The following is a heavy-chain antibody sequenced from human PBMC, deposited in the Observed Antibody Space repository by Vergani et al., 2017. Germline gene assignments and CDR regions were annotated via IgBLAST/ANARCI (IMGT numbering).Heavy chain of an antibody. CDR1: GFTVSRNY. D-gene: IGHD5-24*01. CDR2: IYSGGST. J-gene: IGHJ3*02. CDR3: ETGGSLQLKEIRGVGQDAVYI. V-gene: IGHV3-66*01. Sequence: EVQLVESGGGLVQPGGSLRLSCAASGFTVSRNYMSWVRQAPGKGLEWVSVIYSGGSTYYADSVKGRFTISRDNSKNTLYLQRNSLRAVDTAVYYCETGGSLQLKEIRGVGQDAVYIWGRGTMVTVSS.